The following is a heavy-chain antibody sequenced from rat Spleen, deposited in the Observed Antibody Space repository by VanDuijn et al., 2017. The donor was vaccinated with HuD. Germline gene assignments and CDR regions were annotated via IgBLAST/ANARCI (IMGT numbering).Heavy chain of an antibody. J-gene: IGHJ2*01. CDR2: ISYDGTGT. Sequence: EVQLVESGGGLVQPGRSLKLSCAASGFTFSDYYMAWVRQAPTKGLEWVATISYDGTGTYYRDSVKGRFTVSRDNAKSTLYLQMNSLRSEDTATYYCARLYDYSGDYWGQGVMVTVSS. CDR3: ARLYDYSGDY. CDR1: GFTFSDYY. V-gene: IGHV5-22*01. D-gene: IGHD1-1*01.